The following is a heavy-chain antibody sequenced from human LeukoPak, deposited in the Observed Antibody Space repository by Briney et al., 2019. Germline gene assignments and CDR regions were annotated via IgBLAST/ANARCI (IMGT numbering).Heavy chain of an antibody. V-gene: IGHV4-39*07. J-gene: IGHJ6*03. D-gene: IGHD6-13*01. CDR3: ARVNTAGPDYYYYYYMDV. CDR1: GGSISSSSYY. Sequence: PSETLSLTRTVSGGSISSSSYYWGWIPQPPGKGLEWIGSIYYSGSTYYNPSLKSRVTMSVDTSKNQFSLKLSSVTAADTAVYYCARVNTAGPDYYYYYYMDVWGKGTTVTISS. CDR2: IYYSGST.